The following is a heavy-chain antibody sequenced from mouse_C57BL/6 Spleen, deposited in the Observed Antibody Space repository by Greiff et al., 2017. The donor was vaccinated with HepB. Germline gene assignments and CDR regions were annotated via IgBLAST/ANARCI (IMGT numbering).Heavy chain of an antibody. CDR3: AREVYYGNYDGYFDV. Sequence: DVMLVESGGGLVKPGGSLKLSCAASGFTFSSYAMSWVRQTPEKRLEWVATISDGGSYTYYPDNVKGRFTISRDNAKNNLYLQMSHLKSEDTAMYYCAREVYYGNYDGYFDVWGTGTTVTVSS. J-gene: IGHJ1*03. CDR1: GFTFSSYA. CDR2: ISDGGSYT. V-gene: IGHV5-4*01. D-gene: IGHD2-1*01.